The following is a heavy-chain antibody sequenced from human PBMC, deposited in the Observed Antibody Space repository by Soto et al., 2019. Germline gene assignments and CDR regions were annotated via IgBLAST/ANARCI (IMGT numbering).Heavy chain of an antibody. CDR1: GDSVTSHY. Sequence: QVQLQESGPGLVTPSETLSLTCSFSGDSVTSHYLTWIRQSPEKGLECIGYMHYTGFSHYNPSLTSRLTISVDRSENQFTLQLTSVTVADTAVYYCATSYGIAWYTYWGQGSQVTVSS. J-gene: IGHJ4*02. D-gene: IGHD6-13*01. CDR3: ATSYGIAWYTY. CDR2: MHYTGFS. V-gene: IGHV4-59*02.